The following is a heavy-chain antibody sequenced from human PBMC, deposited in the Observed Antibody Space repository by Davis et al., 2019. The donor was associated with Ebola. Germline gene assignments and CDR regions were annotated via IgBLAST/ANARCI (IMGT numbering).Heavy chain of an antibody. Sequence: SLKISCAASGFTFGHYAMHWVRQAPGKGLEWVSGIGWNSGNIGYAGSVKGRFTISRDNAKNSLYLQMNSLRAEDTDVYYCAKDSAVYWGSFDSWGQGTLVTVSS. V-gene: IGHV3-9*01. D-gene: IGHD7-27*01. CDR3: AKDSAVYWGSFDS. CDR2: IGWNSGNI. J-gene: IGHJ4*02. CDR1: GFTFGHYA.